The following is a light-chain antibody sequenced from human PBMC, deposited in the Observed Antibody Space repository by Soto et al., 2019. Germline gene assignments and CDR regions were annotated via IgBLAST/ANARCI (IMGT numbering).Light chain of an antibody. CDR2: EGN. CDR3: CSFAGSNTFV. Sequence: QSALTQPASVSGSPGQSITLSWTGTSRDVGSYNLVSWYQQHPGKAPKLMIYEGNKRPSGVSNRFSGSKSGNTASLTISGLQAEDEADYYCCSFAGSNTFVFGTGTKVTVL. V-gene: IGLV2-23*03. CDR1: SRDVGSYNL. J-gene: IGLJ1*01.